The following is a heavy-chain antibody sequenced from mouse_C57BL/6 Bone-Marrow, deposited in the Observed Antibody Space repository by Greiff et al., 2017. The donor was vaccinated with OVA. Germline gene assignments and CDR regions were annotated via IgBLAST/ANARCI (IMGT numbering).Heavy chain of an antibody. Sequence: QVQLQQPGAELVKPGASVKLSCKASGYTFTSYWMHWVKQRPGQGLEWIGMIHPNSGSTNYNEKFKSKATLTVDKSSSTAYMQLSRLTSEDSAVYYCSSGTPAWFAYWGQGTLVTVSA. D-gene: IGHD4-1*01. CDR1: GYTFTSYW. V-gene: IGHV1-64*01. J-gene: IGHJ3*01. CDR2: IHPNSGST. CDR3: SSGTPAWFAY.